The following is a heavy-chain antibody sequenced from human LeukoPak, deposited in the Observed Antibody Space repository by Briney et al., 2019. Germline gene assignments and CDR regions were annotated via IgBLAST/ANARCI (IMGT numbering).Heavy chain of an antibody. J-gene: IGHJ4*02. V-gene: IGHV4-34*01. CDR1: GGSFSGYY. D-gene: IGHD3-22*01. CDR3: AGAIDYYDSSGFDY. CDR2: INHSGST. Sequence: SETLSLTCAVYGGSFSGYYWSWIRQPPGKGLEWIGEINHSGSTNYNPSLKSRVTISVDTSKNQFSLKLSSVTAADPAVYYCAGAIDYYDSSGFDYWAREPWSPSPQ.